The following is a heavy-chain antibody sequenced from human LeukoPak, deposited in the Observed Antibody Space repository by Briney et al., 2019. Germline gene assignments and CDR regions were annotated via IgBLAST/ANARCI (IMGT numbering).Heavy chain of an antibody. CDR3: VRDLSSSSWYYYYYYMDV. Sequence: PGGSLRLSCAASGFTFSSYWMSWVRQAPGKGLEWVANIKQDGSEKYYVDSVKGRFTISRDNAKNSPYLQMNSLRAEDTAVYYCVRDLSSSSWYYYYYYMDVWGKGTTVTISS. CDR1: GFTFSSYW. J-gene: IGHJ6*03. CDR2: IKQDGSEK. V-gene: IGHV3-7*01. D-gene: IGHD6-13*01.